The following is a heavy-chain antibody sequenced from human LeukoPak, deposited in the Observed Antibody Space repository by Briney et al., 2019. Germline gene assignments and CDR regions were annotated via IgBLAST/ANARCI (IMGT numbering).Heavy chain of an antibody. D-gene: IGHD6-13*01. CDR2: INPNSGGT. CDR3: ARVPGIAAAGDAFDI. V-gene: IGHV1-2*02. CDR1: GYTFTGYY. J-gene: IGHJ3*02. Sequence: ASVKVSCKASGYTFTGYYMHWVRQAPGQGLEWMGWINPNSGGTNYAQKFQGRVTMTRDTSISTAYMELSRLRSDDTAVYYCARVPGIAAAGDAFDIWGQGTMVTVSS.